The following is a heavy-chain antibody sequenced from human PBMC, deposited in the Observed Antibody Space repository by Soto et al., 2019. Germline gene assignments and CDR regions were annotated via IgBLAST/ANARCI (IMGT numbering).Heavy chain of an antibody. D-gene: IGHD3-10*01. CDR2: ISGNGASA. CDR1: GFTFSSYA. Sequence: EVQLLESGGGLEQPGGSLRLSCAASGFTFSSYAMAWVRQAPGKGLEWVAGISGNGASAHYADSVQGRFTISRDNSKNTLYLQMNSLKAGDTALYYCAKDIVTYYDSSGSYYDRWGQGTLVTVSS. J-gene: IGHJ5*02. CDR3: AKDIVTYYDSSGSYYDR. V-gene: IGHV3-23*01.